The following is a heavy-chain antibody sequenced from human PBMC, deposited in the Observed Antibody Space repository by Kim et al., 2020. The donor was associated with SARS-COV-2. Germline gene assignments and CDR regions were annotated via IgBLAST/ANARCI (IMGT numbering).Heavy chain of an antibody. Sequence: GGSLRLSCAASGFTFSNAWMSWVRQAPGKGLEWVGRIKSKTDGGTTDYAAPVKGRFTISRDDSKNTLYLQMNSLKTEDTAVYYCTTYLGEFIEYYFDYWGQGTLVTVSS. CDR3: TTYLGEFIEYYFDY. J-gene: IGHJ4*02. D-gene: IGHD3-10*01. V-gene: IGHV3-15*01. CDR2: IKSKTDGGTT. CDR1: GFTFSNAW.